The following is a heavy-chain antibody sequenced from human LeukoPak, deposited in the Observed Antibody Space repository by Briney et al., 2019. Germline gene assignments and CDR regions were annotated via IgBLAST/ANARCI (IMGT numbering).Heavy chain of an antibody. Sequence: PSETLSLTCAVYGGSFSGYYWSWIRQPPGKGLEWIGEINHSGSTNYNPSLKSRVTISVDTSKNQFSLKLSSVTAADTAVYYCASEGSSTLDHFDYWGQGTLVTVSS. V-gene: IGHV4-34*01. D-gene: IGHD1-26*01. CDR2: INHSGST. CDR1: GGSFSGYY. J-gene: IGHJ4*02. CDR3: ASEGSSTLDHFDY.